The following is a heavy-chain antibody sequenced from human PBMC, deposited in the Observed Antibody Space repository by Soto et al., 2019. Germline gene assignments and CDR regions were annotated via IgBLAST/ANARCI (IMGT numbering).Heavy chain of an antibody. V-gene: IGHV1-3*01. J-gene: IGHJ5*02. D-gene: IGHD6-13*01. Sequence: ASVKVSCKASGYTFTTYAIHWVRQAPGQSLEWMGWINAGNGNTKYSQNFQGRVDITRDTSASTAYTELSSLRSEDTAVYYCARGLAAAGTIGWFDPWGQGTLVTVSS. CDR2: INAGNGNT. CDR1: GYTFTTYA. CDR3: ARGLAAAGTIGWFDP.